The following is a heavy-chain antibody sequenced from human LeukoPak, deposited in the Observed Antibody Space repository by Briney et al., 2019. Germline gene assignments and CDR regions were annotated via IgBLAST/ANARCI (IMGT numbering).Heavy chain of an antibody. J-gene: IGHJ3*02. Sequence: GGSLRLSCSASGFTFSSYEMNWVRQAPGKGLEWVSYISSSGSTISYADSVKGRFTISRDIAKNSLYLQMNSLRAEDTAVYFCAREGALTVTKDAFDIWGQGTMVTVSS. CDR3: AREGALTVTKDAFDI. CDR1: GFTFSSYE. CDR2: ISSSGSTI. D-gene: IGHD4-17*01. V-gene: IGHV3-48*03.